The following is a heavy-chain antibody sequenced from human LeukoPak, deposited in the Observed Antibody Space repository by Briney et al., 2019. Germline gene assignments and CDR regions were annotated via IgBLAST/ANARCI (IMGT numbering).Heavy chain of an antibody. CDR3: AKAYDIVVVPAANWFDP. V-gene: IGHV3-23*01. CDR2: ISGSGGST. Sequence: SGGSLRLSCAASGFTVSSNYMSWVRQAPGKGLEWVSAISGSGGSTYYADSVKGRFTISRDNSKNTLYLQMNSLRAEDTAVYYCAKAYDIVVVPAANWFDPWGQGTLVTVSS. CDR1: GFTVSSNY. D-gene: IGHD2-2*01. J-gene: IGHJ5*02.